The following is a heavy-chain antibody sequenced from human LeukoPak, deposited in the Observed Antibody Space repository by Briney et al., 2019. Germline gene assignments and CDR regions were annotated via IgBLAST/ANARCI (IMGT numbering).Heavy chain of an antibody. CDR1: GYTFTGYY. Sequence: GASVKVSCKASGYTFTGYYMHWVRQDPGQGLEWMGWINPNSGGTNYAQKFQGRVTMTRDTSISTAYMELSRLRSDDTAVYFCARRCDTSSYYTYYFDYWGQGTLVTVSS. D-gene: IGHD3-22*01. CDR2: INPNSGGT. J-gene: IGHJ4*02. CDR3: ARRCDTSSYYTYYFDY. V-gene: IGHV1-2*02.